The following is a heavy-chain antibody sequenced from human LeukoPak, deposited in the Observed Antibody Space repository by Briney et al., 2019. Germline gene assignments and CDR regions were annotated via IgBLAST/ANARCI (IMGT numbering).Heavy chain of an antibody. CDR3: ARDRGSSWYEPLDY. J-gene: IGHJ4*02. CDR2: IYYSGST. Sequence: PSETLSLTCTVSGGSISSSSYYWGWIRQPPGKGLEWIGSIYYSGSTYYNPSLKSRVTISVDTSKNQFSLKLSSVTAADTAVYYCARDRGSSWYEPLDYWGQGTLVTVSS. D-gene: IGHD6-13*01. CDR1: GGSISSSSYY. V-gene: IGHV4-39*07.